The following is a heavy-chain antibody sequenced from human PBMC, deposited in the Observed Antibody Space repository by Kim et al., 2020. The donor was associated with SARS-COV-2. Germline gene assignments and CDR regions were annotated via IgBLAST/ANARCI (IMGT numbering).Heavy chain of an antibody. V-gene: IGHV3-23*01. D-gene: IGHD3-3*01. J-gene: IGHJ4*02. CDR2: GGSQ. CDR3: ANLYDLAG. Sequence: GGSQAYADSVNGRFPISRDNSKNTLSLQMNSLRAEDTAVCYCANLYDLAGWGQGTLVTVSS.